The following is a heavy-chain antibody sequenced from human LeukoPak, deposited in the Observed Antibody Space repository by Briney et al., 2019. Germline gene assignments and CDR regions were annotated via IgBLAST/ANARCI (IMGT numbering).Heavy chain of an antibody. Sequence: SETVSLTCTVSGASISDYYWSWIRQPAGKGLEWIGRIYTSGSTTYNPSLKGRINISVDTSKNHLSLRLTSVTAADTALYYCARDSRGSWFGPWGQGTLVTVSS. V-gene: IGHV4-4*07. CDR3: ARDSRGSWFGP. D-gene: IGHD3-10*01. J-gene: IGHJ5*02. CDR2: IYTSGST. CDR1: GASISDYY.